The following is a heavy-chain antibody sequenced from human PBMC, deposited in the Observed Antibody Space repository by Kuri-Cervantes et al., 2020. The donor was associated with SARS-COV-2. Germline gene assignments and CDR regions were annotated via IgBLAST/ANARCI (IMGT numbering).Heavy chain of an antibody. V-gene: IGHV4-61*08. J-gene: IGHJ4*02. Sequence: SETLSLTCTVSGGSISSGGYYWSWIRQHPGKGLEWIGCVYYSGSTHYNPSLKSRVTISVDTSKNQFSLRLTSVTAADTAVYYCARVQVISVAHYFDSWGQGTLVTVSS. CDR1: GGSISSGGYY. D-gene: IGHD6-19*01. CDR3: ARVQVISVAHYFDS. CDR2: VYYSGST.